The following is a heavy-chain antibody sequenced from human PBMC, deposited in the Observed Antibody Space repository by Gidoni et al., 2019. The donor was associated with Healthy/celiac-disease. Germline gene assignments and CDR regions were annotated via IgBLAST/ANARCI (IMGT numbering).Heavy chain of an antibody. Sequence: EVQLVESGGGLVKPGGSLRLSCAASGFTFSSYSMNWVRQAPGKGREWVSSISSSSNYIYYADSVKGRFTISRDNAKNSLYLQMNSLRAEDTALYYCARERLGRGVWGQGTLVTVSS. V-gene: IGHV3-21*01. CDR2: ISSSSNYI. J-gene: IGHJ4*02. D-gene: IGHD3-16*01. CDR3: ARERLGRGV. CDR1: GFTFSSYS.